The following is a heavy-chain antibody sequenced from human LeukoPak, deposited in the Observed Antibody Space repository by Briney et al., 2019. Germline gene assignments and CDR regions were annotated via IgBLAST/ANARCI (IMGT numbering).Heavy chain of an antibody. Sequence: ASVKVSCKASGYTFTSYYMHWVRQAPGQGLEWMGIINPSGGSTSYAQKFQGRVTMTRDTSTSTVYMKLSSLRSEDTAVYYCAREQQGGYFDYWGQGTLVTVSS. V-gene: IGHV1-46*01. CDR3: AREQQGGYFDY. CDR1: GYTFTSYY. CDR2: INPSGGST. D-gene: IGHD6-13*01. J-gene: IGHJ4*02.